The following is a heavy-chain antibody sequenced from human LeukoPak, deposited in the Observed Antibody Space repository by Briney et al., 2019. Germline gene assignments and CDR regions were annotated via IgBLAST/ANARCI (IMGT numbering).Heavy chain of an antibody. CDR3: ARVRGPRDTKGGHAFDI. CDR1: GGSFSGYY. Sequence: SETLSLTCAVYGGSFSGYYWSWIRQPPGKGLELIGEINHSGSTNYNPSLKSRVTISVDTSKNQFSLKLSSVTAADTAVYYCARVRGPRDTKGGHAFDIWGQGTMVTVSS. D-gene: IGHD1-26*01. V-gene: IGHV4-34*01. J-gene: IGHJ3*02. CDR2: INHSGST.